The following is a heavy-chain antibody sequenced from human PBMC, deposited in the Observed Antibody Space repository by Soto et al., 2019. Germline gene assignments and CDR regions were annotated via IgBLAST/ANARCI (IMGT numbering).Heavy chain of an antibody. J-gene: IGHJ4*02. CDR2: INPSGGST. V-gene: IGHV1-46*01. D-gene: IGHD6-13*01. Sequence: QVQLVQSGAEVKKPGASVKVSCKASGYTFTSYYMHWVRQAPGQGLEWMGIINPSGGSTSYAQKFQGRVTITRETSTSTVYMERCSLRSEDTAVYYCARYRSDSSWYGDYWGQGTLVTVSS. CDR1: GYTFTSYY. CDR3: ARYRSDSSWYGDY.